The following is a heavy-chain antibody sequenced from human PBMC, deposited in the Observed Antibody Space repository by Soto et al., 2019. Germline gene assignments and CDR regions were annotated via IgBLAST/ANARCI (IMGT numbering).Heavy chain of an antibody. CDR3: ARDPGYSTTWDEGVDS. J-gene: IGHJ3*02. D-gene: IGHD5-12*01. CDR2: ISTYNSNT. CDR1: GYTFTSYV. Sequence: QVQLVQSGAEVKKPGATVKVSCKASGYTFTSYVISWVRQPPGQGPEWMGRISTYNSNTNYVQKLQGRVTMTTDTTSNSAYRELRSLRYDDAAVYYCARDPGYSTTWDEGVDSWGQGTGVTVS. V-gene: IGHV1-18*01.